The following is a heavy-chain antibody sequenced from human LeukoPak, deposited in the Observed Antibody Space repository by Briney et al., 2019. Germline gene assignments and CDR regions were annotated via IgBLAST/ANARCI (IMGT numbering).Heavy chain of an antibody. V-gene: IGHV3-48*02. CDR3: ARGRQLTARSALDV. J-gene: IGHJ6*02. CDR2: IRSNSEVK. Sequence: GGSLRLSCEASGFSFSSYSMKWVRQTPGKGLEWISYIRSNSEVKFYADSVKGRFTISRDDGKSSLYLHMNSLRDEDTAVYYCARGRQLTARSALDVWGRGTTVDVSS. CDR1: GFSFSSYS. D-gene: IGHD1-1*01.